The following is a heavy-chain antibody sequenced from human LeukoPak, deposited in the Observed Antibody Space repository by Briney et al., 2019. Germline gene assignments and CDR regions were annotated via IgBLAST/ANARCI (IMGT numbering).Heavy chain of an antibody. Sequence: GGSLRLSCATSGFTFDRYTMYWVRQPPGKGLEWVAHITRDGSGTYYADSVKGRFTISRDNSKKSLYLQMNSLRIEDTALYYCAKDWAMIREDYYMDVWGKGTTVTVSS. CDR1: GFTFDRYT. D-gene: IGHD3-10*01. J-gene: IGHJ6*03. V-gene: IGHV3-43*01. CDR3: AKDWAMIREDYYMDV. CDR2: ITRDGSGT.